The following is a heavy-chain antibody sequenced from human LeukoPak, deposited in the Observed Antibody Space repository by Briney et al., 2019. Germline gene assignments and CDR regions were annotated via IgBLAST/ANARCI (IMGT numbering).Heavy chain of an antibody. CDR2: IDWNSGSV. Sequence: GGSLRLSCAASGFIFDDYAMHWVRQAPGKGLEWVSGIDWNSGSVGYADSVKGRFTISRDNVKNSLSLQMNGLRAEDTALYYCAKDRKSRDLDSLDIWGQGTMVTVSS. V-gene: IGHV3-9*01. D-gene: IGHD5-24*01. CDR1: GFIFDDYA. J-gene: IGHJ3*02. CDR3: AKDRKSRDLDSLDI.